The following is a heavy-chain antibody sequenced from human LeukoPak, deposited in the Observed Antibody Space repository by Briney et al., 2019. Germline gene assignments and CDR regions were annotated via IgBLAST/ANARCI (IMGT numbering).Heavy chain of an antibody. CDR1: GGSFSGYY. Sequence: SGTLSLTCAVYGGSFSGYYWSWIRQPPGKGLEWIGEINHSGSTNYNPSLKSRVTISVDTSKNQFSLKLSSVTAADTAVYYCARKTYYYDSSGYSNFDYWGQGTLVTVSS. D-gene: IGHD3-22*01. J-gene: IGHJ4*02. V-gene: IGHV4-34*01. CDR3: ARKTYYYDSSGYSNFDY. CDR2: INHSGST.